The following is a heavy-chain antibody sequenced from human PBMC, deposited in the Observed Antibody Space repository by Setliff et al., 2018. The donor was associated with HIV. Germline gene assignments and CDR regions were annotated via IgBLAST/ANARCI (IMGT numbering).Heavy chain of an antibody. CDR2: ISYDGSNK. J-gene: IGHJ4*02. D-gene: IGHD3-3*01. CDR1: GFTFSSYT. Sequence: LRLSCAASGFTFSSYTLHWVRQAPGKGLEWVALISYDGSNKYYADSVKGRFTISRDNSRNTLYLQMNSLRAEDTAVYYCARERLAYYDFWSGYPPFDYWGQGTLVTVSS. V-gene: IGHV3-30*04. CDR3: ARERLAYYDFWSGYPPFDY.